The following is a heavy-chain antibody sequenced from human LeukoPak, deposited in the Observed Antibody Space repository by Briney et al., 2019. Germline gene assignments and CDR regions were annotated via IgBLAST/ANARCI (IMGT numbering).Heavy chain of an antibody. D-gene: IGHD3-10*01. CDR3: AREGLTMVRGADV. J-gene: IGHJ6*04. Sequence: GGSLRLSCAASGFTVSSKYMSWVRQAPGKGLEWVSVIYSGGSTYYADSVKGRFTISRDNSKNTVYLQMDSLRAEDTAVYYCAREGLTMVRGADVWGKGATVTVSS. CDR1: GFTVSSKY. V-gene: IGHV3-53*01. CDR2: IYSGGST.